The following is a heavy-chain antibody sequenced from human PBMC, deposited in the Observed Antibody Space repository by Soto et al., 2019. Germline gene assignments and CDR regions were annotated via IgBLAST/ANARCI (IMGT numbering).Heavy chain of an antibody. CDR1: CTSVSSGSYY. J-gene: IGHJ4*02. D-gene: IGHD1-7*01. V-gene: IGHV4-61*01. CDR3: AREGWDWNSTGPFYYFDY. CDR2: IYYSGST. Sequence: ETLSLTCTVSCTSVSSGSYYWSWIRQPPRKGMEWIGYIYYSGSTNYNPSLKSRVNISVDTSKNQFSLKLSSVTAADTAVYYWAREGWDWNSTGPFYYFDYWGQGTLVTVSS.